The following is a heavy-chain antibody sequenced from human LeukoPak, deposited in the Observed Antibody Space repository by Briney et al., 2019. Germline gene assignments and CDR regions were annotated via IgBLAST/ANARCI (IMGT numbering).Heavy chain of an antibody. J-gene: IGHJ4*02. D-gene: IGHD3-10*01. V-gene: IGHV3-21*01. CDR3: ASGITIRDLDY. CDR1: GFTFSSYS. Sequence: GGSLRLSCAASGFTFSSYSMNWVRQAPGKGLEWVSSISSSSSYIFYADSVKGRFTVSRDNAKNSLFLQMISLRAEDTAVYYCASGITIRDLDYWGQGTLVTVSS. CDR2: ISSSSSYI.